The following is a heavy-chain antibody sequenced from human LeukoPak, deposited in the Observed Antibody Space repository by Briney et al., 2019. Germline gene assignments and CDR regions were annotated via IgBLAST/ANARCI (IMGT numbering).Heavy chain of an antibody. CDR2: MYSGGST. J-gene: IGHJ6*02. CDR3: ARSYSNHLFGMDV. Sequence: SGGSLRLSCAASGFTLSSYYMTWVRQAPGKGLEWVSVMYSGGSTYYADSVKGRVAISRDNSQNTVFLQMNSVRVEDTAVYYCARSYSNHLFGMDVWGQGTAVTVSS. V-gene: IGHV3-66*01. D-gene: IGHD4-11*01. CDR1: GFTLSSYY.